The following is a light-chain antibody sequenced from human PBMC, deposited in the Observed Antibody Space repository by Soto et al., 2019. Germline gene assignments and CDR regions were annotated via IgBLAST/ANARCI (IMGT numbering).Light chain of an antibody. CDR2: GNS. CDR3: QSYASSLSGYV. Sequence: QPVLTQPPSVSGAPGQRVTISCTGSSSNIGAGYDVHWYQQLPGTAPKLLIYGNSNRPSGVPDRFSGSKSGTSASLAITGLQAEDEADYYCQSYASSLSGYVFGTGTQLTVL. J-gene: IGLJ6*01. CDR1: SSNIGAGYD. V-gene: IGLV1-40*01.